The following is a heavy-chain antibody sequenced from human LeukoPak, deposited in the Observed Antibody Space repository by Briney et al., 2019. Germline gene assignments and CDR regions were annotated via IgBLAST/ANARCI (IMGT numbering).Heavy chain of an antibody. V-gene: IGHV3-7*05. D-gene: IGHD1-1*01. CDR2: IKPDGSEV. J-gene: IGHJ4*02. CDR3: ARALNYCFDY. Sequence: PGGSLRLSCAASGFTFSTYWMTWVRQAPGKGLEWVANIKPDGSEVYYVDSLRGRFTISRDNARNSLYLQMNSLRAEDTAVYYCARALNYCFDYWGQGTLVTVSS. CDR1: GFTFSTYW.